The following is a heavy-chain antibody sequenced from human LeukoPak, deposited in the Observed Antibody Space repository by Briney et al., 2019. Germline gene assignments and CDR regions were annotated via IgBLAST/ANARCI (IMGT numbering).Heavy chain of an antibody. CDR3: ARDSYGDYHFDY. Sequence: ASVKVSCKASGYTFTSYGISWVRQAPGQGLEWMGWISAYNGNTNYAQKLQGRVTITTDTSTSTAYMELRSLRSDDTAVYYCARDSYGDYHFDYWGQGTLVTVSS. J-gene: IGHJ4*02. CDR1: GYTFTSYG. V-gene: IGHV1-18*01. CDR2: ISAYNGNT. D-gene: IGHD4-17*01.